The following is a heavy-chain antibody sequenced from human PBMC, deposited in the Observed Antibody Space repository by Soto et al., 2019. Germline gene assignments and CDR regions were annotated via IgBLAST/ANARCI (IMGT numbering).Heavy chain of an antibody. J-gene: IGHJ4*02. D-gene: IGHD3-9*01. Sequence: GGSLRLSCAASGFTFSHYGMHWVRQAPDKGLEWVAVIWYDGSNYYYADSVRGRFTISRDNSKNTLYLQMSSLRVEDTAVYYCARGTYYDILTGYSNHDYWGQGTLVTVSS. CDR3: ARGTYYDILTGYSNHDY. V-gene: IGHV3-33*01. CDR1: GFTFSHYG. CDR2: IWYDGSNY.